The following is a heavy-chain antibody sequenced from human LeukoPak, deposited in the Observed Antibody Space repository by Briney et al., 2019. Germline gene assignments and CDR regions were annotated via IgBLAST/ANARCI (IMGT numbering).Heavy chain of an antibody. Sequence: ASVTVSFKASGYTFTVYYMHWVRQAPGQGLEWMGWINPNSGGTNYAQKFQGRVTMTRDTSISTAYMELSRLRSDDTAVYYCAREGYGDLSGPFGYWGQGTLVTVSS. D-gene: IGHD4-17*01. CDR3: AREGYGDLSGPFGY. J-gene: IGHJ4*02. V-gene: IGHV1-2*02. CDR2: INPNSGGT. CDR1: GYTFTVYY.